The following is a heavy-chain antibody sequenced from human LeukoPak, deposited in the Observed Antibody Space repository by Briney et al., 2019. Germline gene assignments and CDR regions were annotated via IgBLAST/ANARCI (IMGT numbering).Heavy chain of an antibody. CDR2: ISGSGGST. CDR3: AKDRLLGTIAAAGTGAFDI. J-gene: IGHJ3*02. Sequence: PGGTLRLSCAASGFTFSSYGMSWVRQAPGKGLEWVSAISGSGGSTYYAGSVKGRFTISRDNSKNTLYLQMNSLRAEDTAVYYCAKDRLLGTIAAAGTGAFDIWGQGTMVTVSS. CDR1: GFTFSSYG. V-gene: IGHV3-23*01. D-gene: IGHD6-13*01.